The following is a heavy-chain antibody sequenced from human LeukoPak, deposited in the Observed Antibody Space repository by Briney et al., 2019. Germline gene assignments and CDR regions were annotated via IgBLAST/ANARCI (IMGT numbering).Heavy chain of an antibody. CDR3: ARDTYQPGRIDC. V-gene: IGHV3-21*05. D-gene: IGHD1-14*01. Sequence: GGSLSLSCAASEFTFSLYAMNWVRQAPGKGLEWVSYINDVSGDIHYADSVKGRFTISRDNAKNTLYLQMNSLRAEDTAVYYCARDTYQPGRIDCWGQGTLVIVSS. CDR2: INDVSGDI. J-gene: IGHJ4*02. CDR1: EFTFSLYA.